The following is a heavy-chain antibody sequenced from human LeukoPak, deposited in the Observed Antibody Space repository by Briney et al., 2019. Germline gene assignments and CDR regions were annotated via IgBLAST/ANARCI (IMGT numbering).Heavy chain of an antibody. Sequence: PGGPLRLSCAASGFTFSSYAMNGVRQAPGKGLVGVSYVSSSGSTIFYADSVKGRFTISRDNSKSTLSLQMNSLRAEDTAIYYCATYRQVLLPFESWGQGTLVTVSS. CDR3: ATYRQVLLPFES. D-gene: IGHD2-8*02. V-gene: IGHV3-48*03. J-gene: IGHJ4*02. CDR2: VSSSGSTI. CDR1: GFTFSSYA.